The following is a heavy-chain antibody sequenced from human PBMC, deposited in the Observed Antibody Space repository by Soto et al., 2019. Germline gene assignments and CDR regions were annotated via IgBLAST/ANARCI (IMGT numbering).Heavy chain of an antibody. V-gene: IGHV4-59*02. CDR2: IYNSGST. Sequence: SETLSLTCTVSGDSVSRYYWNWIRQPPGKGLEWIGYIYNSGSTNYNPSLKSRVTISVDTSRNQFSLTLTSVTAADTAVYYCAREPTYSSGSGNPYYFYAMDVWGQGTTVTVSS. J-gene: IGHJ6*02. D-gene: IGHD3-10*01. CDR1: GDSVSRYY. CDR3: AREPTYSSGSGNPYYFYAMDV.